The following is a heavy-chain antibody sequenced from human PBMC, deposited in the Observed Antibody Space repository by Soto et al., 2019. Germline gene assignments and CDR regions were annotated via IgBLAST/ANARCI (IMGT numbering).Heavy chain of an antibody. D-gene: IGHD4-17*01. Sequence: SETLSLTCAVSGYSISRGYYWGWIRQTPGKGLEWIASIYHSGSTYYNPSLKSRVTISVDTSKNQFSLKLTSVTAADTAVYYCARGAATVAPGWFDPWGQGIMVTVS. V-gene: IGHV4-38-2*01. J-gene: IGHJ5*02. CDR3: ARGAATVAPGWFDP. CDR2: IYHSGST. CDR1: GYSISRGYY.